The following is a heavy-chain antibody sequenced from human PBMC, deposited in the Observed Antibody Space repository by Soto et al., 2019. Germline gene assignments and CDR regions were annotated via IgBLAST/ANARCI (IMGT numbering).Heavy chain of an antibody. CDR3: ARDPTTSRIAVAGTDY. V-gene: IGHV3-20*01. CDR1: GLPFDDYG. D-gene: IGHD6-19*01. J-gene: IGHJ4*02. Sequence: PGGSLRLSCAASGLPFDDYGMSLVRQAPGKGLEWVSGINWNGGSTGYADSVKGRFTISRDNAKNSLYLQMNSLRAEDTALYHCARDPTTSRIAVAGTDYWGQGTLVTVSS. CDR2: INWNGGST.